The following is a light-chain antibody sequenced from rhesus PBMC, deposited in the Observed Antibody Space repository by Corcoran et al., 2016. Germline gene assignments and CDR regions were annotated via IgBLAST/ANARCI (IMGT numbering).Light chain of an antibody. Sequence: DIQMTQSPSSLSASVGDRVTITCRASQGISTYLNWYQQKPGKAPKRLSYTASSLESGVPSRVSGNGSGTDFTLTSSSLQPEDFATYYCLQYNSDPWTFGQGTKVEIK. CDR1: QGISTY. V-gene: IGKV1-43*02. CDR2: TAS. CDR3: LQYNSDPWT. J-gene: IGKJ1*01.